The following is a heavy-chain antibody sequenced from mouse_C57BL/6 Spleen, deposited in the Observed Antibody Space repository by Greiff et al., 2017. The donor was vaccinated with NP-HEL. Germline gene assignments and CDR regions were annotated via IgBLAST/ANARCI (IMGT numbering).Heavy chain of an antibody. D-gene: IGHD1-1*01. CDR2: IYPGSGST. CDR3: AREAYYCGRAWFAY. CDR1: GYTFTSYW. J-gene: IGHJ3*01. V-gene: IGHV1-55*01. Sequence: QVHVKQPGAELVKPGASVKMSCKASGYTFTSYWITWVKQRPGQGLEWIGDIYPGSGSTNYNEKFKSKATLTVDTSSSTAYMQLSSLTSEDSAVDDCAREAYYCGRAWFAYWGQGTLVTVSA.